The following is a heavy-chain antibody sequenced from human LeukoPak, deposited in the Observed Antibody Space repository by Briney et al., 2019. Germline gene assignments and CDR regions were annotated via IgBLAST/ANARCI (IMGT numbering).Heavy chain of an antibody. V-gene: IGHV3-23*01. CDR3: ARAYGSSGYYQLPIDY. J-gene: IGHJ4*02. Sequence: PGGSLRLSCAASGFTFSSNAMSWVRQAPGKGLEWVSSITGSGDTTDHADPVKGRFTISRDNSKNTLYLQMNSLRVEDTALYYCARAYGSSGYYQLPIDYWGQGTLVTVSS. CDR2: ITGSGDTT. CDR1: GFTFSSNA. D-gene: IGHD3-22*01.